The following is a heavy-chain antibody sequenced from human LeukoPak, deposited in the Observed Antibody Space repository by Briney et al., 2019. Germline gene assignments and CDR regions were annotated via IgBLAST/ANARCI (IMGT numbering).Heavy chain of an antibody. Sequence: GGSLRLSCAASGFTFSSYAMSWVRQAPGKGLEWVSAISGSGGSTYYADSVKGRFTISRDNSKNTLYLQMNSLRAEDTAVYYCAKVKEDFWSPWGYFDYWGQGTLVTVSS. D-gene: IGHD3-3*01. V-gene: IGHV3-23*01. J-gene: IGHJ4*02. CDR2: ISGSGGST. CDR1: GFTFSSYA. CDR3: AKVKEDFWSPWGYFDY.